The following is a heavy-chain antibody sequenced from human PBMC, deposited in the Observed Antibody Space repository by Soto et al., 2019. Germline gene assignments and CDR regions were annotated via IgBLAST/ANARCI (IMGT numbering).Heavy chain of an antibody. D-gene: IGHD3-22*01. CDR2: FIPIFRTL. J-gene: IGHJ3*01. Sequence: QVQLIQSEAEVKKPGSSVRVSCTASGGIFGSHGFSWVRKAPGQRLEWVGGFIPIFRTLTYTEKFQARVRIAADESTNTVYLDLSSLTSEDTDVYYCVRDRRIYYSDPHDEFADSDYEVWGQGTMVSVSS. V-gene: IGHV1-69*01. CDR1: GGIFGSHG. CDR3: VRDRRIYYSDPHDEFADSDYEV.